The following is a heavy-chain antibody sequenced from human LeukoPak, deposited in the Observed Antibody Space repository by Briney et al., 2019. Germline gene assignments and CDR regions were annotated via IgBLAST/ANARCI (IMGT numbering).Heavy chain of an antibody. J-gene: IGHJ4*02. Sequence: TGGSLRLSCAASGFTFSSYWMHWVRQAPGQAPGKGLVWVSRINPDGISTSYADSVKGRFTISRDNSKNTLYLQMNSLRAEDTAIYYCFREGGDWGQGTLVTVSS. V-gene: IGHV3-74*01. CDR1: GFTFSSYW. CDR3: FREGGD. D-gene: IGHD3-10*01. CDR2: INPDGIST.